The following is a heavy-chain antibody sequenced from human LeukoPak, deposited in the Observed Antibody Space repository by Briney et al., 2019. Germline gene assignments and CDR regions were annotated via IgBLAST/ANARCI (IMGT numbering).Heavy chain of an antibody. CDR2: IIPILGIA. Sequence: ASVKVSRKASGGTFSSYAISWVRQAPGQGLEWMGRIIPILGIANYAQKFQGRVTITADKSTSTAYMELSSLRSEDTAVYYCARERYSSSSGFDPWGQGTLVTVSS. D-gene: IGHD6-6*01. V-gene: IGHV1-69*04. J-gene: IGHJ5*02. CDR1: GGTFSSYA. CDR3: ARERYSSSSGFDP.